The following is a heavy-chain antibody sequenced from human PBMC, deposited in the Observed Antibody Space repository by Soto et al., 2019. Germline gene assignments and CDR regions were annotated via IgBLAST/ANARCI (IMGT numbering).Heavy chain of an antibody. CDR2: IYYSGST. CDR3: ASSFYGAGSYCLDY. Sequence: QVQLQESGPGQVKASQTLSLTCTVSGVSMSSGGYYWSWIRQHPGKGLEWLGYIYYSGSTYYNPSLKSRVIISVDTSKNPFSLKLSSVTAADTAVYYCASSFYGAGSYCLDYWGQGTLVTVSS. J-gene: IGHJ4*02. CDR1: GVSMSSGGYY. V-gene: IGHV4-31*03. D-gene: IGHD3-10*01.